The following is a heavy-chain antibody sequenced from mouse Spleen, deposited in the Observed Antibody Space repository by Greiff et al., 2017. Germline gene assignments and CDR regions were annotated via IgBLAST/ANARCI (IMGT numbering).Heavy chain of an antibody. V-gene: IGHV5-9-3*01. Sequence: EVQLVESGGGLVKPGGSLKLSCAASGFTFSSYAMSWVRQTPEKRLEWVATISSGGGNTYYPDSVKGRFTISRDNAKNTLYLQMSSLKSEDTAMYYCARYGNYVDYWGQGTTLTVSS. CDR3: ARYGNYVDY. J-gene: IGHJ2*01. CDR1: GFTFSSYA. D-gene: IGHD2-10*02. CDR2: ISSGGGNT.